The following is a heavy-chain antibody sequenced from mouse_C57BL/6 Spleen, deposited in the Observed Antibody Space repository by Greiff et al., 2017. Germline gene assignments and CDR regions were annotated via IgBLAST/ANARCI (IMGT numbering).Heavy chain of an antibody. CDR2: IDPSDNYT. D-gene: IGHD2-3*01. CDR3: ARRARLLGYFDY. V-gene: IGHV1-50*01. Sequence: QVQLQQPGAELVKPGASVKLSCKASGYTFTSYWMQWVKQRPGQGLEWNGEIDPSDNYTNHNQKFKGKATLTVDTSSSTAYMQLSSLTSEDSAVYYCARRARLLGYFDYWGQGTTLTVSS. J-gene: IGHJ2*01. CDR1: GYTFTSYW.